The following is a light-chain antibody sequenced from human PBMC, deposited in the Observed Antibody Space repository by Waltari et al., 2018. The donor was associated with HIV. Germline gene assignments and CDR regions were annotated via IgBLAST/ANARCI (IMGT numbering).Light chain of an antibody. Sequence: DIQMTQSPSSLSASVGDRVTITCRASQGISNSLAWYQQTPGKAPKLLLFAASRLESGVRSRFSGSGSGTEYTLTISSLQPEDFATYYCQQYYSTPRTFGQGTKVEIK. CDR3: QQYYSTPRT. V-gene: IGKV1-NL1*01. CDR1: QGISNS. CDR2: AAS. J-gene: IGKJ1*01.